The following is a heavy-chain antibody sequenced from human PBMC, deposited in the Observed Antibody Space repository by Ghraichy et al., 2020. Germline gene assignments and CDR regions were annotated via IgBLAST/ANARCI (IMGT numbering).Heavy chain of an antibody. D-gene: IGHD3-3*01. J-gene: IGHJ6*02. CDR2: INPNSGGT. CDR1: RHTSAVQS. V-gene: IGHV1-2*02. Sequence: ASVKVSCKIGRHTSAVQSRDWMSHAVCRGKKKMGWINPNSGGTNYAQKFQGRVTMTWDTSISTAYMELSRLRSDDTAVYYCASEFLSRNDFWSGYYGTYYDYYGMDVWGQGTTDTVSS. CDR3: ASEFLSRNDFWSGYYGTYYDYYGMDV.